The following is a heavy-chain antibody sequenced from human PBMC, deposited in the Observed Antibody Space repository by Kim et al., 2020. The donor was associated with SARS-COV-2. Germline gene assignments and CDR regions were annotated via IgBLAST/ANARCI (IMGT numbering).Heavy chain of an antibody. Sequence: GGSLRLSCAASGFTFSRSWMHWVRQAPGKGLVWVSRILPDGSSPTYAEAVRGRFTISRDNAENTLFLQMNSLRPEDTAVYYCATPINIPRGVADLWGQGTLVTVSS. CDR1: GFTFSRSW. CDR3: ATPINIPRGVADL. J-gene: IGHJ1*01. D-gene: IGHD3-10*01. CDR2: ILPDGSSP. V-gene: IGHV3-74*03.